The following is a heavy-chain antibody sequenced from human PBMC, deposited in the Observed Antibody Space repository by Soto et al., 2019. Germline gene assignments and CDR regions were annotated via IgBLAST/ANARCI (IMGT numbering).Heavy chain of an antibody. CDR3: ARNLYNTVSFDH. V-gene: IGHV1-8*02. D-gene: IGHD4-17*01. CDR2: MTPNSGNT. J-gene: IGHJ4*01. Sequence: QVQLVQSGAEVKKHGASVKVSCKASGDTFTDYDINWVRQATAQGLEWMVWMTPNSGNTGYAQKFQWRVTMTRDNSRSIAYTELNRLRSEDTAVYYCARNLYNTVSFDHWGHGTLVTVSS. CDR1: GDTFTDYD.